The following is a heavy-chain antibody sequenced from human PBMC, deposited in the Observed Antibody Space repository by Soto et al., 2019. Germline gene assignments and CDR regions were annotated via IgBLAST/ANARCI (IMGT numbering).Heavy chain of an antibody. Sequence: QLTLKESGPTLVKPTQTLTLTCTFSAFSLSTGGVGVGWIRQPPGKALAWLALIYWDDDKRYSPSLRSRLTITKDTPKNQVVLTMTNMDPVDTATYYCIQSRCGGDCLQSYASYYYYGMDVWGQGTKVTVSS. CDR2: IYWDDDK. CDR1: AFSLSTGGVG. CDR3: IQSRCGGDCLQSYASYYYYGMDV. V-gene: IGHV2-5*02. D-gene: IGHD2-21*02. J-gene: IGHJ6*02.